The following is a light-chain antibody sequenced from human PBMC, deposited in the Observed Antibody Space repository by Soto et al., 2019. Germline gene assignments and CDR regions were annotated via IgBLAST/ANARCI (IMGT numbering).Light chain of an antibody. V-gene: IGKV3-15*01. CDR3: QHYNDLPLT. J-gene: IGKJ4*01. CDR1: QSISNN. CDR2: GAS. Sequence: EIVMTQSPDTLSVSPGERATLSCRASQSISNNLAWYQQKPGQAPRLLIYGASTRATGIPARFSGSGSGTEFTLTISSLQSEDFAVYSCQHYNDLPLTFGGGTKVEIK.